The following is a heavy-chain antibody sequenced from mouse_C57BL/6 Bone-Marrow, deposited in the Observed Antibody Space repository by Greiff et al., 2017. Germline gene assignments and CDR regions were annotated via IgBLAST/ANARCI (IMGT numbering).Heavy chain of an antibody. CDR1: GYSFTSYY. V-gene: IGHV1-66*01. D-gene: IGHD1-1*01. CDR3: ARRITTVYAMDY. J-gene: IGHJ4*01. CDR2: IYPGSGNT. Sequence: VQLQQSGPELVKPGASVKISCKASGYSFTSYYIHWVKQRPGQGLEWIGWIYPGSGNTKYNEKFKGKATLTADTSSSTAYMQLSSLTSEDSAVYYCARRITTVYAMDYWGQGTSVTVSS.